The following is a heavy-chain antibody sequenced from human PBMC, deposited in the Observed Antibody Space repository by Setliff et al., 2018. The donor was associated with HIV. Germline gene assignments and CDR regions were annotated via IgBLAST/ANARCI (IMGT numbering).Heavy chain of an antibody. V-gene: IGHV3-11*04. D-gene: IGHD6-13*01. Sequence: GGSLRLSCAASGFTFSDYYMSWIRQAPGKGLEWLSYILTTGDLIYYADSVKGRFTVSRDNAKNTLYLQMNSLRAEDTAVYYCAKETYSSSWSFDYWGQGTLVTVSS. CDR2: ILTTGDLI. CDR3: AKETYSSSWSFDY. J-gene: IGHJ4*02. CDR1: GFTFSDYY.